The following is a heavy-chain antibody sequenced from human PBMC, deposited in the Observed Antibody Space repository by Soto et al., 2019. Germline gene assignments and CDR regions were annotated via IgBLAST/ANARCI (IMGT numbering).Heavy chain of an antibody. CDR1: GFTFSSYA. V-gene: IGHV3-23*01. Sequence: GGSLRLSCAASGFTFSSYAMSWVRQAPGKGLEWVSAISGSGGSTYYADSVKGRFTISRDNSKNTLYLQMNSLRAEDTAVYYCAKQVSGRRGLGINWYFDLWGRGTLVTVSS. D-gene: IGHD7-27*01. J-gene: IGHJ2*01. CDR3: AKQVSGRRGLGINWYFDL. CDR2: ISGSGGST.